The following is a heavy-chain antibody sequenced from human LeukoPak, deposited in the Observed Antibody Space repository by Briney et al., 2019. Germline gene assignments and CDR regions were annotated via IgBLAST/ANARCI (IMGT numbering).Heavy chain of an antibody. Sequence: ASVKVSCKASGYNFNKYAIHWVRQAPGQRFEWMGWINAGNSHTKYPQNFQGRITITRDSSASTVYMELSSLTSEDTAVYYCARGIWSARTVDYYLDYWGQGTLVTVSS. D-gene: IGHD2-21*01. CDR3: ARGIWSARTVDYYLDY. CDR1: GYNFNKYA. CDR2: INAGNSHT. V-gene: IGHV1-3*01. J-gene: IGHJ4*02.